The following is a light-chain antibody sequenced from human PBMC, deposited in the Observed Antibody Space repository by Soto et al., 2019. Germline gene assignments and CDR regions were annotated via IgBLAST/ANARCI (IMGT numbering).Light chain of an antibody. CDR3: QLYGISPH. V-gene: IGKV3-15*01. J-gene: IGKJ5*01. CDR1: QSVSSY. CDR2: DAS. Sequence: EIVMTQSPATLYVSPGERVTLSFRASQSVSSYLAWYQQKPGQAPRLLIYDASSRATGIPVRFSGSASGTDFTLTINRLEPEDFAVYYCQLYGISPHFGQGTRLEIK.